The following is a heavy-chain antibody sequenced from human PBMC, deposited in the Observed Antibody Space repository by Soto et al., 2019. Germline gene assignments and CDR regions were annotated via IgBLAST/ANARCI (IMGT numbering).Heavy chain of an antibody. CDR3: TRDIAYSRFDP. V-gene: IGHV3-7*01. Sequence: SGGSLRLSCAASGFPFSNSWMTWVRHAPGKGLEWVATMNPDGSFKNHGHSVRGRFTISRDNAKNSLFLQMNSLRVEDTAVYYCTRDIAYSRFDPWGQGALVTFSS. CDR1: GFPFSNSW. J-gene: IGHJ5*02. CDR2: MNPDGSFK. D-gene: IGHD4-4*01.